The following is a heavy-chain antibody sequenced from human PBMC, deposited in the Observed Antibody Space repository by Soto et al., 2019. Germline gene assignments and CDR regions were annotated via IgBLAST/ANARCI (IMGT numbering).Heavy chain of an antibody. Sequence: SETLSLTCTVSGGSISSYYWSWIRQPPGKGLEWIGYIYYSGSTNYNPSLKSRVTISVDTSKNQFSLKLSSVTAADTAVYYCARVGHYYGSGSYYKDREDYYYMDVWGKGTTVTVSS. CDR3: ARVGHYYGSGSYYKDREDYYYMDV. V-gene: IGHV4-59*01. J-gene: IGHJ6*03. CDR2: IYYSGST. CDR1: GGSISSYY. D-gene: IGHD3-10*01.